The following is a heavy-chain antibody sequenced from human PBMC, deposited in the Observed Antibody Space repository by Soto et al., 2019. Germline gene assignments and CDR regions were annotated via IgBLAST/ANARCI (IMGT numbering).Heavy chain of an antibody. Sequence: QVQLVESGGDVVQPGGSLRLSCAASGFTFSSYGMHWVRQAPGKGLEWVAVISYDGSNKYYADSVKGRFTISRDNFKNTLYLQMNSLRAEDTAVYYCAKEYSGSYPIWFDPWGQGTLVTVSS. J-gene: IGHJ5*02. CDR3: AKEYSGSYPIWFDP. V-gene: IGHV3-30*18. D-gene: IGHD1-26*01. CDR2: ISYDGSNK. CDR1: GFTFSSYG.